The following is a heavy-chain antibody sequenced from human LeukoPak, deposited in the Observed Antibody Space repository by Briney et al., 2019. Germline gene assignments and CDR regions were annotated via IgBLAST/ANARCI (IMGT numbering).Heavy chain of an antibody. CDR3: ARDSSTGIGYSYGSLTLDY. Sequence: SVKVPCKASGGTFSSYAISWVRQAPGQGLEWMGRIIPILGIANHAQKLQGRVTITADKSTSTAYMELSSLRSEDTAVYYCARDSSTGIGYSYGSLTLDYWGQGTLVTVSS. V-gene: IGHV1-69*04. CDR2: IIPILGIA. J-gene: IGHJ4*02. CDR1: GGTFSSYA. D-gene: IGHD5-18*01.